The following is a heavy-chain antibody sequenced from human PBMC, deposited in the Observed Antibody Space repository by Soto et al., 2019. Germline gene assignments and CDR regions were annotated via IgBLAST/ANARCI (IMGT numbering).Heavy chain of an antibody. CDR3: AKDLGYYDSSAY. Sequence: QVQLVQSGAEVKKPGSSVKVSCKASGGTFSSYAISWVRQAPGQGLEWMGGIIPIFGTANYAQKFQGRVTITAEKSTSTSYMELTSMRSEETAVYYCAKDLGYYDSSAYGGQGTLVTVSS. J-gene: IGHJ4*02. D-gene: IGHD3-22*01. CDR1: GGTFSSYA. V-gene: IGHV1-69*06. CDR2: IIPIFGTA.